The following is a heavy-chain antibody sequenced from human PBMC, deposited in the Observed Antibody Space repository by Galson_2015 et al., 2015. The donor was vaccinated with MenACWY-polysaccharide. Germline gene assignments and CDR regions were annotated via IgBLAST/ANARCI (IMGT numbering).Heavy chain of an antibody. CDR1: GSTFRGSG. D-gene: IGHD3-10*02. J-gene: IGHJ3*02. Sequence: SLRLSCAASGSTFRGSGMHWVRQAPGKGLEWVAVIQYDGSQKQYTDSVRGRFRISRDNSKNTLYLEMNSLRAEDTALYYCAREGSRIVFHAFDIWGQGTMVIVSS. CDR2: IQYDGSQK. V-gene: IGHV3-33*01. CDR3: AREGSRIVFHAFDI.